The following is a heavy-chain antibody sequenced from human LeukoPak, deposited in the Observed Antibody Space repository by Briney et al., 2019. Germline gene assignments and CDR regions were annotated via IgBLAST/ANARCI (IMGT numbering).Heavy chain of an antibody. CDR3: ARSSESYDSSGYYSYYFDN. J-gene: IGHJ4*02. CDR1: GGSISSNRYY. V-gene: IGHV4-39*07. D-gene: IGHD3-22*01. CDR2: IYYSGIT. Sequence: SETLSLTCTVSGGSISSNRYYWGWIRQPPGKGLEWIGSIYYSGITYYNPSLKSRVTISVDTSKNQFSLKLTSVTAADTAVYYCARSSESYDSSGYYSYYFDNWGQGTLVTVSS.